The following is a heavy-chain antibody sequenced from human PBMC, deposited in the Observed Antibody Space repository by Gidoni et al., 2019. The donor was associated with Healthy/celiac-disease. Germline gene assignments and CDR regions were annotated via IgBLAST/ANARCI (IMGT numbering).Heavy chain of an antibody. Sequence: QVQLVQSRAEVKKPGYSVKVSCMASGGTFSSYAISWVRQAPGQGLEWMGRIIPIRGIANYAQKFQGRVTSTADKSTSTAYMELSSLRSEDTAVYYCARSPWTSSSTYDYWGQGTLVTGSS. V-gene: IGHV1-69*04. CDR3: ARSPWTSSSTYDY. D-gene: IGHD6-13*01. CDR2: IIPIRGIA. J-gene: IGHJ4*02. CDR1: GGTFSSYA.